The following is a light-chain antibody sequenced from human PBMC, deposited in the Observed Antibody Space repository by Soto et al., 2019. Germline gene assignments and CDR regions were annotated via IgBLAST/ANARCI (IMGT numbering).Light chain of an antibody. CDR1: SSNIGAGFD. CDR3: QSYDSGLGGYV. V-gene: IGLV1-40*01. Sequence: QSVLTQPPSVSGAPGQRVTLSCTGTSSNIGAGFDVHWYQQLPGTAPKLLIYGNSNRPSGVPDRFSGSKSGTSASLAITGLQGEDEGDYYCQSYDSGLGGYVFGNGTKLPV. J-gene: IGLJ1*01. CDR2: GNS.